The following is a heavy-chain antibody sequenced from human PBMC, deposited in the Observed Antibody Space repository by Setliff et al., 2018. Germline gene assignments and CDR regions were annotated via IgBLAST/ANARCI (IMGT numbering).Heavy chain of an antibody. CDR3: AREFVVISFVKNIHHHYGMDV. D-gene: IGHD2-21*01. Sequence: SETLSLTCTVSGGSLSSGSNYWGWFRQPAGKGLEWIGRIYTTGTTNYSPSLTGRVTISADTSKNQISLKLSSVSTADTAVYYCAREFVVISFVKNIHHHYGMDVWGQGTTVTVSS. CDR1: GGSLSSGSNY. V-gene: IGHV4-61*02. J-gene: IGHJ6*02. CDR2: IYTTGTT.